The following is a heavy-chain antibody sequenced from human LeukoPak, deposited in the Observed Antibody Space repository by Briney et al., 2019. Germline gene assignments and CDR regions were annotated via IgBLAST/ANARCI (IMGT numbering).Heavy chain of an antibody. Sequence: GGSLRLSCAASGFTVSSNYMSWVRQAPGKGLEWVSAISGSGGSTYYADSVKGRFTISRDNSKNTLYLQMNSLRAEDTAVYYCAKDQYFDWLFGYWGQGTLVTFSS. CDR1: GFTVSSNY. J-gene: IGHJ4*02. V-gene: IGHV3-23*01. D-gene: IGHD3-9*01. CDR3: AKDQYFDWLFGY. CDR2: ISGSGGST.